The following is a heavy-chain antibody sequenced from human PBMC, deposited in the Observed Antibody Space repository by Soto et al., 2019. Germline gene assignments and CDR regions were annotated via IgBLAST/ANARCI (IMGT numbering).Heavy chain of an antibody. CDR3: ARVPFDWNANWFDP. D-gene: IGHD1-1*01. J-gene: IGHJ5*02. Sequence: SVKVSCKASGGTFSSYAISWVRQAPGQGLEWMGGIIPIFGTANYAQKFQGRVTITADESTSTAYMELSSLRSEDTAVYYCARVPFDWNANWFDPWGQGTLVTVSS. CDR2: IIPIFGTA. CDR1: GGTFSSYA. V-gene: IGHV1-69*13.